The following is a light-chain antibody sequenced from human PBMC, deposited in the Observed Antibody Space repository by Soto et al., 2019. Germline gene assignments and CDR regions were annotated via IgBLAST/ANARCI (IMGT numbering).Light chain of an antibody. CDR3: QQRSNWSPGTIT. CDR2: DAS. J-gene: IGKJ5*01. CDR1: QSVSSS. Sequence: EIVLTQFPATLSLSPGERATLSCRASQSVSSSLAWYQQKPGQAPRLLMYDASNRATGIPARFTGSGSGTDFTLTSSSVEPEDFAVYYCQQRSNWSPGTITFGQGTRLESK. V-gene: IGKV3-11*01.